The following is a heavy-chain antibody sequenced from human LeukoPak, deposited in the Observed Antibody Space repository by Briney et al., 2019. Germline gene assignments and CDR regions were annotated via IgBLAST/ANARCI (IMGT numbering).Heavy chain of an antibody. CDR2: ISSSSSYI. CDR3: ARETPSGIAAANGFDY. D-gene: IGHD6-13*01. Sequence: GGSLRLSXAASGFTFSSYSMNWVRQAPGKGLEWVSSISSSSSYIYYADSVKGRFTISRDNAKNSLYLQMNSLGAEDTAVYYCARETPSGIAAANGFDYWGQGTLVTVSS. CDR1: GFTFSSYS. J-gene: IGHJ4*02. V-gene: IGHV3-21*01.